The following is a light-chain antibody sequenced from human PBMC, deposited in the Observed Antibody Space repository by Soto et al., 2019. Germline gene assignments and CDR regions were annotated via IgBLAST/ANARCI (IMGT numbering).Light chain of an antibody. CDR1: QSVSSIY. J-gene: IGKJ5*01. CDR2: GAS. Sequence: EIVLTQSPGTLSLSPGERATLSCRASQSVSSIYFAWYQQKPGQAPRLLIYGASSRATGLPDRFSGSGSGTDFTLTISRLEPEDFAVYYCQQFGTSPPSTFGQGTRLEIK. CDR3: QQFGTSPPST. V-gene: IGKV3-20*01.